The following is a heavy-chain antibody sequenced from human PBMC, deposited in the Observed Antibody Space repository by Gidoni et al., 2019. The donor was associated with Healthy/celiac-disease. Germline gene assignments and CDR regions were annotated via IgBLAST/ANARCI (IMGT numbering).Heavy chain of an antibody. J-gene: IGHJ4*02. CDR1: GYTFTGYY. V-gene: IGHV1-2*02. D-gene: IGHD5-18*01. CDR3: ARADVGRVQLWLQYYFDY. Sequence: QVQLVQSGAEVKKPGASVKVSCKASGYTFTGYYMHWVRQAPGQGLEWMGWINPNSGGTNYAQKFQGRVTMTRDTSISTADMELSRLRSDDTAVYYCARADVGRVQLWLQYYFDYWGQGTLVTVSS. CDR2: INPNSGGT.